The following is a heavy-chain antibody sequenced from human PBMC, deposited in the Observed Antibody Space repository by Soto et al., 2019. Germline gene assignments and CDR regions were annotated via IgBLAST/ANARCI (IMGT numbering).Heavy chain of an antibody. J-gene: IGHJ3*02. CDR3: AGMPRRIDAFWGITFDI. CDR1: GFTFSSYS. V-gene: IGHV3-48*01. D-gene: IGHD3-16*01. CDR2: ISSSSSTI. Sequence: EVQLVESGGGLVQPGGSLRLSCAASGFTFSSYSMNWVRQAPGKGLEWVSYISSSSSTIYYADSVKGRFTISRDNAKNSLYLQMNSLRAEDTAVYYCAGMPRRIDAFWGITFDIWGQGTMVTVSS.